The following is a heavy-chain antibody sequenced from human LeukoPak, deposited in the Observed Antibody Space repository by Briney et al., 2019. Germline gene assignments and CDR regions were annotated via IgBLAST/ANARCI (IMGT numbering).Heavy chain of an antibody. Sequence: ASVKVSCKASGYTFTGYYMHWVRQAPGQGLEWMGWINPNSGGTNYAQKFQGRVTMTRETSISTAYMELSRLRSDDTAVYYCARARFLEWPFWDYWGQGTLVTVSS. CDR3: ARARFLEWPFWDY. D-gene: IGHD3-3*01. V-gene: IGHV1-2*02. J-gene: IGHJ4*02. CDR2: INPNSGGT. CDR1: GYTFTGYY.